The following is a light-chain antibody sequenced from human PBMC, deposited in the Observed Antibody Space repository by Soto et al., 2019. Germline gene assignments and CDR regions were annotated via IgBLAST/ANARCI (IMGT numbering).Light chain of an antibody. CDR2: AAS. V-gene: IGKV1-39*01. J-gene: IGKJ5*01. Sequence: DIQMTQSPSSLSASVSERVTITCRASQSVRSYLNWYQQKPGKAPKLLIFAASSLQSGTPSRFSGSGSGTDFTLTISTLQPEDFATYYCQQSYSTPSITFGQGTRLEIK. CDR1: QSVRSY. CDR3: QQSYSTPSIT.